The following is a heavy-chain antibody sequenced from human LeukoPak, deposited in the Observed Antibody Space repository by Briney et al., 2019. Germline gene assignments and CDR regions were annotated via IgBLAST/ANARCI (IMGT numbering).Heavy chain of an antibody. D-gene: IGHD1-26*01. J-gene: IGHJ4*02. CDR1: GFSFSSYW. V-gene: IGHV3-7*01. Sequence: GGSLRLSCTASGFSFSSYWMSWVRQAPGRGLEWVANMKQDGSEKYYVDSVKGRFTISRDNVKNSLYLQMNSLRAEDTAVYYCARGESGSYYRLGAFDYWGQGTLVTVSS. CDR2: MKQDGSEK. CDR3: ARGESGSYYRLGAFDY.